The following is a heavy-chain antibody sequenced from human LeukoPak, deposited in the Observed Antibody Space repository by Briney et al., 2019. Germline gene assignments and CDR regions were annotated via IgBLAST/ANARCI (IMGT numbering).Heavy chain of an antibody. J-gene: IGHJ4*02. CDR1: GFTFSSYA. D-gene: IGHD1-26*01. CDR2: INGSGGST. V-gene: IGHV3-23*01. CDR3: ATTTGPPSYFDY. Sequence: GGSLRLSCAASGFTFSSYAMSWVRQAPGKGLEWVSDINGSGGSTYYADSVKGRFTISRDNSKNTLYLQMNSLRAEDTAVYYCATTTGPPSYFDYWGQGTLVTVSS.